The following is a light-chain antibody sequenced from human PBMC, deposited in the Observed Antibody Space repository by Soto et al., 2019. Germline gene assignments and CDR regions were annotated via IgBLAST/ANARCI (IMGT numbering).Light chain of an antibody. CDR2: GAS. V-gene: IGKV3-20*01. J-gene: IGKJ3*01. CDR3: QQDRCPPFT. Sequence: VLTQSPGTLFLSKGERLTLSCRVRQSGTTYFAAYYQHKAGPAPRLLIDGASTKARGAPERINGSGSGTFFTLTSSILEAEDLAEYYCQQDRCPPFTFGPGTKVDIK. CDR1: QSGTTYF.